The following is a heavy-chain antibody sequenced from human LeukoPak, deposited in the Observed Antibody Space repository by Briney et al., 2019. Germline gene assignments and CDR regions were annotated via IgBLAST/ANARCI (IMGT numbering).Heavy chain of an antibody. CDR1: GGSFSGYY. Sequence: SETLSLTCAVYGGSFSGYYWSWIRQPPGKGLEWIGEINHSGSTNYNPSLKSRVTISVDKSKNQFSLKLSSVTAADTAVYYCARGKMELWAGYSGDFDYWGQGTLVTVSS. V-gene: IGHV4-34*01. J-gene: IGHJ4*02. CDR2: INHSGST. CDR3: ARGKMELWAGYSGDFDY. D-gene: IGHD6-13*01.